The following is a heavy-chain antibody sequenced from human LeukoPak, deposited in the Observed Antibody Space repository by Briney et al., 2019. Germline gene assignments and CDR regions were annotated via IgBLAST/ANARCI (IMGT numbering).Heavy chain of an antibody. J-gene: IGHJ5*02. CDR2: INPSGGST. Sequence: AASVKVSCKASGYTFTSYYMHWVRQAPGQGLEWMGIINPSGGSTSYAQKFQGRVTMTRDTSTSTDYMELSSLRSEDTAVYYYARGGGSRGWFDPWGQGTLVTVSS. CDR3: ARGGGSRGWFDP. D-gene: IGHD6-25*01. CDR1: GYTFTSYY. V-gene: IGHV1-46*01.